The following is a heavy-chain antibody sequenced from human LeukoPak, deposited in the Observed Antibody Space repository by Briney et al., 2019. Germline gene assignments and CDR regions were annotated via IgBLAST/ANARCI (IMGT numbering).Heavy chain of an antibody. Sequence: GGSLRLSCAASGFTFRTYWMHWVRQPPGKSLVWVSRINSDGSTTSYADSVKGRFTISRDNAKNTLYLQMNSLRVEDTAVYYCARGVDSWGQGTLVTVSS. CDR1: GFTFRTYW. J-gene: IGHJ4*02. V-gene: IGHV3-74*01. CDR3: ARGVDS. CDR2: INSDGSTT.